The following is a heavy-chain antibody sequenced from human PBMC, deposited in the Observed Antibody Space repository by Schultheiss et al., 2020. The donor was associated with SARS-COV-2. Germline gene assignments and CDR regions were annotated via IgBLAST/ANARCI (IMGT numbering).Heavy chain of an antibody. CDR3: AKDQSTAGYYYDSSGY. CDR1: GFTFSSYA. D-gene: IGHD3-22*01. CDR2: ISGSGGST. V-gene: IGHV3-23*01. J-gene: IGHJ4*02. Sequence: GESLKISCAASGFTFSSYAMSWVRQAPGKGLEWVSAISGSGGSTYYADSVKGRFTISRDNSKNTLYLQMNSLRAEDTAVYYCAKDQSTAGYYYDSSGYWGQGTLVTVSS.